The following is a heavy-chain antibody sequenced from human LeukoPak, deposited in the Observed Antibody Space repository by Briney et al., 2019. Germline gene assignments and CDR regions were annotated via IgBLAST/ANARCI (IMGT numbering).Heavy chain of an antibody. Sequence: GGSLRLSCVPSGFTFTSSATCSVRQAPGEGLGSGSPIIWSGGAAYSADSVKGRFTISRDNSRNTLYLQMNSHRAEDTALYYCAKDGLSYDGSAHVYYFAFWGQGSLVAVSS. V-gene: IGHV3-23*01. D-gene: IGHD3-22*01. J-gene: IGHJ4*02. CDR3: AKDGLSYDGSAHVYYFAF. CDR1: GFTFTSSA. CDR2: IIWSGGAA.